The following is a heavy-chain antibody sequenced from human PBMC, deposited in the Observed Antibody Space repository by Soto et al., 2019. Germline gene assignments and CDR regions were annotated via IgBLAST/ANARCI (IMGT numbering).Heavy chain of an antibody. V-gene: IGHV3-21*01. CDR1: GFAFNNYG. J-gene: IGHJ4*02. Sequence: GGSLRLSCTVSGFAFNNYGINWVRQAPGKGLEWVASISKSDYTYYSDSVKGRFATSRHKAKKSVYLQTNTMRVEDTAVYYCAREDSIIRPAVSHXWGQGTLVTVSX. D-gene: IGHD3-22*01. CDR3: AREDSIIRPAVSHX. CDR2: ISKSDYT.